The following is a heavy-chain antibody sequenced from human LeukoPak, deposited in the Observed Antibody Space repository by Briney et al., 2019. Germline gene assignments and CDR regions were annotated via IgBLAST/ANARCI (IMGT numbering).Heavy chain of an antibody. J-gene: IGHJ4*02. Sequence: GGSLRLSCPSSGFTFISYAMSWVRQAPAKGLEWVSAISGSGGSTYYADSVEGRFTISRDNSKNTLYLQMNSLRGEDTVVYYCARDQGLWFGELSGFDYWGQGTLVTVSS. D-gene: IGHD3-10*01. CDR3: ARDQGLWFGELSGFDY. V-gene: IGHV3-23*01. CDR2: ISGSGGST. CDR1: GFTFISYA.